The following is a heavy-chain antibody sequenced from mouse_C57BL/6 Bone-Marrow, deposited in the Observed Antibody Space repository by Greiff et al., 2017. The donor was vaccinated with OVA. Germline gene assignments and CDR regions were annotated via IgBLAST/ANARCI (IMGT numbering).Heavy chain of an antibody. J-gene: IGHJ4*01. CDR3: AITTVVAGPHYAMDY. Sequence: QVQLQQSGAELVKPGASVKMSCTASGYTFTTYPIEWMKQNPGKSLEWIGNFNPYNDDTKYNEKFKGKATLTVEKSSSTVYLELSRLTSDDSAVYYCAITTVVAGPHYAMDYWGQGTSVTVSS. D-gene: IGHD1-1*01. CDR2: FNPYNDDT. CDR1: GYTFTTYP. V-gene: IGHV1-47*01.